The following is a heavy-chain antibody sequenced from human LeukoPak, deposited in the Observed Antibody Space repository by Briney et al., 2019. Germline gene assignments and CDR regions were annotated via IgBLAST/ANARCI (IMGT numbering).Heavy chain of an antibody. CDR3: ARDGIAARTSGIDV. CDR2: ISAHSGDT. D-gene: IGHD6-6*01. Sequence: GASVKVSCKASAYTFTNYDISWVRQAPGQGLEWMGWISAHSGDTNYAQKVQGRVTMTTDTSTSTAYMELRSLRSDDTAVYYCARDGIAARTSGIDVWGQGTTVTVSS. V-gene: IGHV1-18*01. J-gene: IGHJ6*02. CDR1: AYTFTNYD.